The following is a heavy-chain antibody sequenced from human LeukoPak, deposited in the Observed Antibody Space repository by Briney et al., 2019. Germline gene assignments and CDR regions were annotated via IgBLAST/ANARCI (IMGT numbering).Heavy chain of an antibody. CDR2: IYYSGST. V-gene: IGHV4-59*12. D-gene: IGHD6-19*01. J-gene: IGHJ4*02. Sequence: KPSETLSLTCTVSGGSISSYYWSWIRQPPGKGLEWIGYIYYSGSTNYNPSLKSRVTISVDTSKNQFSLKLSSVTAADTAVYYCARDSGPRFDYWGQGTLVTVSS. CDR3: ARDSGPRFDY. CDR1: GGSISSYY.